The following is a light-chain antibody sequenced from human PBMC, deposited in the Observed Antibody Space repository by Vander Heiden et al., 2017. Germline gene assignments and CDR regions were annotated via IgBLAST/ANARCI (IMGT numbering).Light chain of an antibody. CDR2: KES. Sequence: SYELTQPSSVSVPPGQTARITCSGDVLAKKYARWFQQKPGQAPVLVIDKESERPSGIPERFSGSSSGTTVTLTISGAQVEDEADYYCYYAADNNVVFGGGTKLTVL. CDR3: YYAADNNVV. J-gene: IGLJ2*01. V-gene: IGLV3-27*01. CDR1: VLAKKY.